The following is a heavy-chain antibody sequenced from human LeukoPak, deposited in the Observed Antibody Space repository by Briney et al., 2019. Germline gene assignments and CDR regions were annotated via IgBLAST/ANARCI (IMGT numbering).Heavy chain of an antibody. CDR1: GFTFSSYW. CDR2: INSDGSST. D-gene: IGHD6-19*01. Sequence: GGSLRLSCAASGFTFSSYWMHWVRQAPGKGLVWVSRINSDGSSTSYADSVKGRFTISRDNAKNSLDLQMNSLTADDTALYYCARDVPDPHIAVAASEGYLFMDVWGKGTTVTVSS. J-gene: IGHJ6*03. V-gene: IGHV3-74*01. CDR3: ARDVPDPHIAVAASEGYLFMDV.